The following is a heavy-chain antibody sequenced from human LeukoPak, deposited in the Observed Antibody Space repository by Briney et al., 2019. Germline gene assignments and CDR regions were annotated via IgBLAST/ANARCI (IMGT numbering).Heavy chain of an antibody. D-gene: IGHD2-2*01. CDR1: GDSISSRSYY. CDR3: AKHSNGGCTSTRCHIDY. CDR2: IYYSGST. Sequence: SETLSLTCSVSGDSISSRSYYWGWIRQPPGKGLEWIGTIYYSGSTYYNPSLKSRVTMSVDTSKNQFSLKLSSVTATDTAVYYCAKHSNGGCTSTRCHIDYWGQGTLVTVSS. J-gene: IGHJ4*02. V-gene: IGHV4-39*01.